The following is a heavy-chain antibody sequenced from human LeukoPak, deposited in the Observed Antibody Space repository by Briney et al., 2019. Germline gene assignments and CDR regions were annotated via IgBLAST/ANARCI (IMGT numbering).Heavy chain of an antibody. CDR1: GGSISSYY. CDR3: ARHGNSGTAPFDI. V-gene: IGHV4-59*08. D-gene: IGHD5-18*01. J-gene: IGHJ3*02. Sequence: SETLSLTCTVSGGSISSYYWSWIRQSPGKGLEWIGYIYYRGSTNYNPSPKSRVTTSVDTFKNQFSLQLSSVTAADTAVYYCARHGNSGTAPFDIWGQGTMVTVSS. CDR2: IYYRGST.